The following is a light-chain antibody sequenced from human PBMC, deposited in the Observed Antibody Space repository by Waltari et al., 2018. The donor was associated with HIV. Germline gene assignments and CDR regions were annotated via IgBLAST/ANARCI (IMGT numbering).Light chain of an antibody. CDR1: SSNIGARYG. J-gene: IGLJ2*01. V-gene: IGLV1-40*01. CDR3: QSDDSSRTGSV. Sequence: QSVLTQPPSVSGALGQGVTLSCNGSSSNIGARYGVQWYQQLPGTAPKLLIFGNTKPRARLPVGVSVNRSGPSASLAISGLQAEGEADYYCQSDDSSRTGSVFGGGTRLTVL. CDR2: GNT.